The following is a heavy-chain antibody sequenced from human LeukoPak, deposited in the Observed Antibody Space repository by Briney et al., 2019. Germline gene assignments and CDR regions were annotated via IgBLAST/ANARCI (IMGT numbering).Heavy chain of an antibody. Sequence: PGGSLRLSCVASGCTFSRYWMTWVRQSPEKGLEWVANINQDGGEKQYADSVKDRFTISRDNAENSLYLQMNSLRPEDTAIYYCARDPYKSGGYGAFDIWGQGTVVAVSS. CDR2: INQDGGEK. V-gene: IGHV3-7*01. D-gene: IGHD3-22*01. CDR3: ARDPYKSGGYGAFDI. J-gene: IGHJ3*02. CDR1: GCTFSRYW.